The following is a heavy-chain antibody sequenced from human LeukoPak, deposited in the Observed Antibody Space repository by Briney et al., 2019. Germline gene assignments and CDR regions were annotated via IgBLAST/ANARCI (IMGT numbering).Heavy chain of an antibody. CDR3: ARQGRSGSYFAGPDY. CDR2: IYPGDSDT. V-gene: IGHV5-51*01. J-gene: IGHJ4*02. Sequence: GESLKISCKGSGYSFTSYWIGWVRQMPGKGLEWMGIIYPGDSDTRYSPSFQGQVTISADKSISTAYLQWSSLKASDTAMYYCARQGRSGSYFAGPDYWGQGTLVTVSS. D-gene: IGHD1-26*01. CDR1: GYSFTSYW.